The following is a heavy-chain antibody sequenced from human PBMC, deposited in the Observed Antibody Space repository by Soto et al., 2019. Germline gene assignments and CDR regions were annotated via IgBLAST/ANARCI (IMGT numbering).Heavy chain of an antibody. CDR1: GFTFSSYG. J-gene: IGHJ3*02. CDR3: ARSGYNWNYGDDAFDI. D-gene: IGHD1-7*01. Sequence: GGSLRLSCAASGFTFSSYGMHWVRQAPGKGLEWVAVIWYDGSNKYYADSVKGRFTISRDNSKNTLYLQMNSLRAEDTAVYYCARSGYNWNYGDDAFDIWGQGTMVTVS. V-gene: IGHV3-33*01. CDR2: IWYDGSNK.